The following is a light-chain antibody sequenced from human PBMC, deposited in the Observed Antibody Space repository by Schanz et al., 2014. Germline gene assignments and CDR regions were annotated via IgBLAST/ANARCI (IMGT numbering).Light chain of an antibody. V-gene: IGKV3D-20*02. Sequence: EIVLTQSPGTLSLSPGERATLSCRASQNVDSNHLAWYHQKPGQAPRLLIYDASNRATGIPARFSGSGSGTDFTLTISRLEPEDFATYYCQQSYTTPLWTFGQGTKLEIK. CDR1: QNVDSNH. J-gene: IGKJ2*01. CDR2: DAS. CDR3: QQSYTTPLWT.